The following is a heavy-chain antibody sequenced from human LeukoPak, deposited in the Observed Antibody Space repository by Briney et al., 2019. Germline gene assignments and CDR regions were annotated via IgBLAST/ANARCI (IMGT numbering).Heavy chain of an antibody. V-gene: IGHV3-23*01. CDR3: AKDLDYSGSYYGFDY. D-gene: IGHD1-26*01. CDR1: GFTFSSYA. Sequence: PGGSLRLSCAASGFTFSSYAMSWVRQAPGKGLECVSAISGSGGSTYYADSVKGRFTISRDNSKNTLYLQMNSLRAEDTAVYYCAKDLDYSGSYYGFDYWGQGTLVTVSS. J-gene: IGHJ4*02. CDR2: ISGSGGST.